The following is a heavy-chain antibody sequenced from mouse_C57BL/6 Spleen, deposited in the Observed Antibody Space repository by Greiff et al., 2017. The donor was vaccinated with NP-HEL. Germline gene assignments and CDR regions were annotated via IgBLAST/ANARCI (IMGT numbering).Heavy chain of an antibody. CDR2: INPNYGTT. J-gene: IGHJ3*01. Sequence: VQLQQSGPELVKPGASVKISCKASGYSFTDYNMNWVKQSNGKSLEWIGVINPNYGTTSYNQKFKGKATLTVDQSSSTAYMQLNSLTSEDSAVYDCASNYYGSSYVGGFAYWGQGTLVTVSA. D-gene: IGHD1-1*01. CDR1: GYSFTDYN. CDR3: ASNYYGSSYVGGFAY. V-gene: IGHV1-39*01.